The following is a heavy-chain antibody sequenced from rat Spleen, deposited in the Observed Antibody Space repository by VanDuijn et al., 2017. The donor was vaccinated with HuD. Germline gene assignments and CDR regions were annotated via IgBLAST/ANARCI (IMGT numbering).Heavy chain of an antibody. CDR3: ARPDYYYSNYFFAY. D-gene: IGHD1-2*01. CDR2: FSYDGSTT. CDR1: GFTFRNYC. Sequence: EVQLVESGGGLVRPGRSLKLSCSASGFTFRNYCMAWVRQSPTKGLDWVATFSYDGSTTYYRDSVKGRFTISRDNAKSTLFLQMDSLRSEDTATYYCARPDYYYSNYFFAYWGQGVMVTVSS. V-gene: IGHV5-29*01. J-gene: IGHJ2*01.